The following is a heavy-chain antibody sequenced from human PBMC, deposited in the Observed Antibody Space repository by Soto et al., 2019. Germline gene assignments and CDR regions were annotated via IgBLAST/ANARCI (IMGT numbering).Heavy chain of an antibody. V-gene: IGHV6-1*01. CDR1: GDSVSTNTAT. CDR3: ARDSAVTGTTFDY. CDR2: TYYRSKWYN. J-gene: IGHJ4*02. D-gene: IGHD6-13*01. Sequence: PSQTLSLTCDISGDSVSTNTATWNWIRQSPSRGLEWLGRTYYRSKWYNDYAVSVKSRITISPDISNNQVSLHLNSVTPEDTAVYYCARDSAVTGTTFDYWGQGTLVTVSS.